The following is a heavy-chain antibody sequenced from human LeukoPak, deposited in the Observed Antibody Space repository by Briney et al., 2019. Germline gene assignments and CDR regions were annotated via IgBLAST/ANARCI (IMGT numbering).Heavy chain of an antibody. V-gene: IGHV3-30*04. CDR1: GFTFSSYA. J-gene: IGHJ6*03. Sequence: GGSLRLSCAASGFTFSSYAMHWVRQAPGKGLEWVAVISYDGSNKYYADSVKGRFTISRDNSKNTLYLQMNSLRAEDTAVYYCATSLTPRYFDWLLYEIGRNYYYYYMDVWGKGTTVTISS. CDR2: ISYDGSNK. CDR3: ATSLTPRYFDWLLYEIGRNYYYYYMDV. D-gene: IGHD3-9*01.